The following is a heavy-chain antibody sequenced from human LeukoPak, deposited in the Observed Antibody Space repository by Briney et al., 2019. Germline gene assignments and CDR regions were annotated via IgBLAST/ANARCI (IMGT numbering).Heavy chain of an antibody. J-gene: IGHJ5*02. Sequence: PGGSLRLSCAASGFTFSSYSMNWVRQAPGKGLEWVSSISSRSSYIYYADSVKGRFTISRDNAKNSLYLQMNSLRAEDTAVYYCAREELERWFDPWGQGTLVTVSS. CDR2: ISSRSSYI. CDR3: AREELERWFDP. D-gene: IGHD1-1*01. V-gene: IGHV3-21*01. CDR1: GFTFSSYS.